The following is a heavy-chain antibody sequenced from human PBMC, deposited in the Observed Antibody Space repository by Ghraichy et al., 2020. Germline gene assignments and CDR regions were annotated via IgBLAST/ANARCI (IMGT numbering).Heavy chain of an antibody. D-gene: IGHD6-19*01. CDR3: ARDGLSGWLYFDY. Sequence: GGSLRLSCAASGFTFTGYSMNWVRQAPGKGLEWLSYISSSSTTIYYADSVKGRFTISRDNAKNSLYLQMNSLRDEDTAVYYCARDGLSGWLYFDYWGQGTLVTVSS. V-gene: IGHV3-48*02. CDR2: ISSSSTTI. J-gene: IGHJ4*02. CDR1: GFTFTGYS.